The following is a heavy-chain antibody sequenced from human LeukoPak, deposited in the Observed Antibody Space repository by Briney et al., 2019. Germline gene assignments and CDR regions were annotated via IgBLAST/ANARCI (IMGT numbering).Heavy chain of an antibody. CDR3: TTVAIFGVVTLDS. CDR2: IRSKAYGGTT. Sequence: PGGSLRLSCAASGFTFSTYSMHWVRQAPGKGLEWLGFIRSKAYGGTTEYAASVKGRFTISRDDSKSIAYLQMNSLKTEDTAVYYCTTVAIFGVVTLDSWGQGTLVTVSP. D-gene: IGHD3-3*01. V-gene: IGHV3-49*04. J-gene: IGHJ4*02. CDR1: GFTFSTYS.